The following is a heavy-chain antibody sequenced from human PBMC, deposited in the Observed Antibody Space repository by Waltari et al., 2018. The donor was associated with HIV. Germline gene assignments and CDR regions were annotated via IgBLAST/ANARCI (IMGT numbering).Heavy chain of an antibody. Sequence: QVQLVQSGAEVKKPGASVKVSCKASGYTFTGYSMHWVRQAPGQGLEWKGWSNPTSVGTNYGQKFQGRVTMTRDTGISTAYMELSRLRSDDTAVYYCARDPAPYSSGFNWFDPWGQGTLVTVSS. D-gene: IGHD3-22*01. CDR2: SNPTSVGT. CDR3: ARDPAPYSSGFNWFDP. CDR1: GYTFTGYS. J-gene: IGHJ5*02. V-gene: IGHV1-2*02.